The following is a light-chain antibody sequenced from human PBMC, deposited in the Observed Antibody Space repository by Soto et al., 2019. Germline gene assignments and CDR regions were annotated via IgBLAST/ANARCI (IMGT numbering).Light chain of an antibody. J-gene: IGKJ1*01. V-gene: IGKV3-20*01. CDR3: HQYDTSPRT. CDR2: GAS. CDR1: QSININY. Sequence: EIVLTQSPGTLSLSPGERATLSCRASQSININYLAWYQQKPGQGPRLLMYGASSRATGIPDRFSGSGSGTDFTLTISILEPEDFAMYYCHQYDTSPRTFGQVTKVEIK.